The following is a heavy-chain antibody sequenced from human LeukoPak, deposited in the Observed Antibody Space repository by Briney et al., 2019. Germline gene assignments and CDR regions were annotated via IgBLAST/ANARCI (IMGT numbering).Heavy chain of an antibody. CDR1: GYTFTSYA. D-gene: IGHD3-16*01. V-gene: IGHV1-3*01. J-gene: IGHJ4*02. Sequence: ASVKVSCKASGYTFTSYAMHWVRQAPGQRLEWMGWINAGNGNTKYSQKFQGRVTITRDTSASTAYMELSSLRSEDTAVYYCARLYGQPDSTFVSPYLDCWGQGTLVTVSS. CDR3: ARLYGQPDSTFVSPYLDC. CDR2: INAGNGNT.